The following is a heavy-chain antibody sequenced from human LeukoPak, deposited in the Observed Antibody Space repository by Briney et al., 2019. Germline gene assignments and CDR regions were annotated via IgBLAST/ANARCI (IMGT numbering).Heavy chain of an antibody. Sequence: SETLSLSCTVSGGSITSYYWSWIRQPPGKGLEWIGSIYYSGSTNYNPSLKSRVIISVDTSKNQFSLKLNSVTAADTAVYYCARHEWGITNAFDTWGQGTMVTVSS. CDR2: IYYSGST. D-gene: IGHD1-26*01. CDR1: GGSITSYY. CDR3: ARHEWGITNAFDT. J-gene: IGHJ3*02. V-gene: IGHV4-59*08.